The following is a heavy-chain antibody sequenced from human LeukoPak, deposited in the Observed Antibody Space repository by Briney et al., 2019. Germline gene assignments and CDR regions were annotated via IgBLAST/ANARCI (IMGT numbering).Heavy chain of an antibody. Sequence: SETLSLTCTVSGYSISNGYYWVWIRQPPGKGLEWIGSLYHSDSVYYNTALKSRVSMSVDTSKNQLSLKLSFVTAADTAVYYCARHHDSYYYYYIDVWGSGTTVTVSS. CDR2: LYHSDSV. V-gene: IGHV4-38-2*02. J-gene: IGHJ6*03. D-gene: IGHD1-14*01. CDR3: ARHHDSYYYYYIDV. CDR1: GYSISNGYY.